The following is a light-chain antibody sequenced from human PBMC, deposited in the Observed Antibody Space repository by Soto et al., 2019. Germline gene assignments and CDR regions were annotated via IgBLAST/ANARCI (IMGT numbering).Light chain of an antibody. CDR1: SSDVGGYNY. J-gene: IGLJ1*01. Sequence: QSVLTQPRSVSGSPGQSFTISCTGTSSDVGGYNYVSWYQQHPDKAPKVMIYDVTKRPSGVPDRFSGSKSGNTASLTISGLQAEDEADYYCCSYAGSYIYVFGTGTKVPVL. CDR2: DVT. CDR3: CSYAGSYIYV. V-gene: IGLV2-11*01.